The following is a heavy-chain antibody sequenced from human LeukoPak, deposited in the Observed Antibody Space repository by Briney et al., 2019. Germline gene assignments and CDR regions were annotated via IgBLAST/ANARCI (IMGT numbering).Heavy chain of an antibody. J-gene: IGHJ4*02. V-gene: IGHV3-23*01. CDR3: TKDRNGYFQPFDY. CDR1: GFTVSSNY. Sequence: GGSLRLSCAASGFTVSSNYMSWVRQAPGKGLEWVSAVSGSGSHTYYADSVKGRFTISRDNSKDTLYLQMNSLRAEDTAVYYCTKDRNGYFQPFDYWGQGTLVTVSS. CDR2: VSGSGSHT. D-gene: IGHD5-18*01.